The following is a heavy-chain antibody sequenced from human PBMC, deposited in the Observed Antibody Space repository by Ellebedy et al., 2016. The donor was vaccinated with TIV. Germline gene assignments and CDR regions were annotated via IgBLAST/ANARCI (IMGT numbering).Heavy chain of an antibody. D-gene: IGHD6-25*01. CDR2: IYTGGTT. Sequence: PGGSLRLSCAASGFTVSPNYMSWVRQAPGKGLEWVSVIYTGGTTLYADSVRGRFTISRDNSKNTVYLQMNSLRAEDKAGYYCARGRGYFHQGLNFDLWGQGTLVTVSS. CDR3: ARGRGYFHQGLNFDL. J-gene: IGHJ4*02. V-gene: IGHV3-53*01. CDR1: GFTVSPNY.